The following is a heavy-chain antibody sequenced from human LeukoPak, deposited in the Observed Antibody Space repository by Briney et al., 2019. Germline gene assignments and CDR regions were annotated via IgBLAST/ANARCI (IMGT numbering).Heavy chain of an antibody. CDR3: ARGRQGRLLRVLVY. CDR2: MNPNSGNT. D-gene: IGHD2-8*02. Sequence: ASVKVSYKASGYTFTSYDINWVRQATGQGLEWMGWMNPNSGNTGYAQKFQGRVTMTRNTSISTAYMELSSLRSEDTAVYYCARGRQGRLLRVLVYWGQGTLVTVSS. J-gene: IGHJ4*02. V-gene: IGHV1-8*01. CDR1: GYTFTSYD.